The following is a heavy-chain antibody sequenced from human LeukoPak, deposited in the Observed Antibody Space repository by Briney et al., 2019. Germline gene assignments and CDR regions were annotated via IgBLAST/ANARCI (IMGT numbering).Heavy chain of an antibody. V-gene: IGHV3-30*04. J-gene: IGHJ4*02. CDR3: ARGTPAVAGIDY. D-gene: IGHD6-19*01. Sequence: GGSLRLSCAASGFTFTTDPMHWVRQTPGKGLEWLGVLSYDGTDWYYADSVRGRFTISRDNSKKTLFLQMNSLAREDTAVYYCARGTPAVAGIDYWGLGTLVTVSS. CDR1: GFTFTTDP. CDR2: LSYDGTDW.